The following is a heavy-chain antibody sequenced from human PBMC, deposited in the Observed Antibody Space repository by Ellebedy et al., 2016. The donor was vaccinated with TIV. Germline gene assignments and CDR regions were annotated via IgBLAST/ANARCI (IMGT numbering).Heavy chain of an antibody. CDR3: ARLNWGRFAFEF. J-gene: IGHJ4*02. D-gene: IGHD7-27*01. CDR2: MKQVGSEK. CDR1: GFSFSNYW. Sequence: GGSLRLXXGASGFSFSNYWMSWVRQGPGKGLEWVANMKQVGSEKFYVDSVNGRFTISRDNAKNSLYLHLSSLRPEDTAVYYCARLNWGRFAFEFWGQGTLVTVSS. V-gene: IGHV3-7*01.